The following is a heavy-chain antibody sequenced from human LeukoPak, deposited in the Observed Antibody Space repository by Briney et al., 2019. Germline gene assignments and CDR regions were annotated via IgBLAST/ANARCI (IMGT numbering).Heavy chain of an antibody. Sequence: SQTLSLTCAVSGGSISSGAYSWSWIRQPPGKGLEWIGYIYHSGSTYYNPSLKSRVTISVDRSKNQFSLKLSSVTAADTAVYYCARVFYDSTFDYWGQGTLVTVSS. J-gene: IGHJ4*02. D-gene: IGHD5/OR15-5a*01. CDR1: GGSISSGAYS. CDR2: IYHSGST. V-gene: IGHV4-30-2*01. CDR3: ARVFYDSTFDY.